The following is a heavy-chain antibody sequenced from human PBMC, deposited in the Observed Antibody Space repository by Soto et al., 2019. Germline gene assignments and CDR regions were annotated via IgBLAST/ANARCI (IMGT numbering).Heavy chain of an antibody. Sequence: PWETLSLTCAAYGGSFSGYYWSWIRQPPGKGLEWIGEINHSGSTNYNPSLKSRVTISVDTSKNQFSLKLSSVTAADTAVYYCARGEYSSSSSFFIFDYWGQGTLVTVSS. J-gene: IGHJ4*02. V-gene: IGHV4-34*01. CDR1: GGSFSGYY. D-gene: IGHD6-6*01. CDR3: ARGEYSSSSSFFIFDY. CDR2: INHSGST.